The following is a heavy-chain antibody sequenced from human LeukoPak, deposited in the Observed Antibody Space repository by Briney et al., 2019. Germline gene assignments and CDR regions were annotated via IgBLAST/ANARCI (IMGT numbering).Heavy chain of an antibody. CDR3: ARDFSGYDYNFDY. V-gene: IGHV3-21*01. Sequence: GGSLRLSCAASGFTFSTYTMNWVRQAPGKGLEWVSYISSSSSYMYYADSVEGRFTISRDNTKKSLYLQMNSLRAEDTDVYYCARDFSGYDYNFDYWGQGTLVTVSS. D-gene: IGHD5-12*01. CDR2: ISSSSSYM. J-gene: IGHJ4*02. CDR1: GFTFSTYT.